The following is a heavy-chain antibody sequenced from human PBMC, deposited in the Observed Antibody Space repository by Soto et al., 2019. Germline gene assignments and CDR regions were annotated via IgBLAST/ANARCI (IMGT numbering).Heavy chain of an antibody. V-gene: IGHV4-30-2*01. Sequence: QLQLQESGSGLVKPSQTLSLTCAVSGGSISSGGYSWSWIRQPPGKGLEWIGYIYHSGSTYYNPSLKSRVTKSVDRSKNQFALKPSCVTAADTAVYYCARASTTVTTLDYWGQGTLVTVSS. J-gene: IGHJ4*02. D-gene: IGHD4-17*01. CDR2: IYHSGST. CDR3: ARASTTVTTLDY. CDR1: GGSISSGGYS.